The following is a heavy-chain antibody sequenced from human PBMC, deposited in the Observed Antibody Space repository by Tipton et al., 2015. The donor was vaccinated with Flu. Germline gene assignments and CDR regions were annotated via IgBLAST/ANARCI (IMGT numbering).Heavy chain of an antibody. CDR2: IYTSGST. CDR3: ASARGYCSGGSCIRWFDP. CDR1: GGSISSYY. D-gene: IGHD2-15*01. Sequence: TLSLTCTVSGGSISSYYWSWFRQPAGKGLEWIGRIYTSGSTNYNPSLKSRVTMSVDTSKNQFSLKLSAVTAAYTAVYYCASARGYCSGGSCIRWFDPWGQGTLVTVSS. J-gene: IGHJ5*02. V-gene: IGHV4-4*07.